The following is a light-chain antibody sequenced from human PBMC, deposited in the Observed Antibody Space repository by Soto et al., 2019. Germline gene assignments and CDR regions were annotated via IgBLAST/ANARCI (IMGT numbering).Light chain of an antibody. Sequence: DIQMTQSPFSVSASVGDRVTITCRASQDIGSWLAWYQQKPGKAPNLLIYAATNLQNGVPSRFSGSGSGTDFTLTIDSLQPEDFATYYCQQANSLPITYGQGTRLE. J-gene: IGKJ5*01. CDR2: AAT. CDR1: QDIGSW. CDR3: QQANSLPIT. V-gene: IGKV1D-12*01.